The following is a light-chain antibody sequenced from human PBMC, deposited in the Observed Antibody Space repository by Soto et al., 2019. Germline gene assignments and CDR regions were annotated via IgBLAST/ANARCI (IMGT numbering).Light chain of an antibody. CDR3: QVWDSSSDHRVV. CDR1: NIAIKS. CDR2: DDG. J-gene: IGLJ2*01. V-gene: IGLV3-21*02. Sequence: SYELTQAPSVSVAPGQTARITCGGNNIAIKSVHWYQQKPGQAPVLVVYDDGDRPSGIPGRFSGSNPGNTATLTITRVEAGDEADYHCQVWDSSSDHRVVFGGGTKVTVL.